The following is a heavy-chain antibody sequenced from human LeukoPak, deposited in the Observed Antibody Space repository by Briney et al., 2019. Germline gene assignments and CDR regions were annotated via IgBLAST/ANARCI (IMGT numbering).Heavy chain of an antibody. D-gene: IGHD6-6*01. J-gene: IGHJ4*02. CDR2: ISGSGGST. V-gene: IGHV3-23*01. Sequence: PGGSLRLSCAASGFTFSSYAMSWVRQAPGKGLEWISAISGSGGSTYYADSVKGRFTISRDNSKNTLYLQMSSLRAEDTAVYYCAKGWGRSSQKDYFDYWGQGTLVTVSS. CDR1: GFTFSSYA. CDR3: AKGWGRSSQKDYFDY.